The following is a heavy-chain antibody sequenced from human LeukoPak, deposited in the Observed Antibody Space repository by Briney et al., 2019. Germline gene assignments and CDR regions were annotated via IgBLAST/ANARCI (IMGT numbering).Heavy chain of an antibody. V-gene: IGHV4-59*08. J-gene: IGHJ4*02. CDR1: GASISSSY. CDR3: AGLMTRRDLFDY. CDR2: IYYNGNT. D-gene: IGHD4-11*01. Sequence: SETLSLTCTVSGASISSSYWSWIRQPPGKRLEWIGYIYYNGNTNSNPSLKSRVTISADTSKNRFSLKLSSVTAADTAVYYCAGLMTRRDLFDYWGQGTLVTVSS.